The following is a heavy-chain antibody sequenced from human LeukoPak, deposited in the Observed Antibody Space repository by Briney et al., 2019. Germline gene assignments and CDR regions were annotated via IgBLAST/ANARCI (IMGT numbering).Heavy chain of an antibody. CDR3: AREEYSYGYPSFYDY. Sequence: SETLSLTCTVSGGSISSGSYYWSWIRQPAGKGLEWIGRIYTSGSTNYNPSLKSRVTISVDTSKNQFSLKLSSVTAADTAVYYCAREEYSYGYPSFYDYWGQGTLVTVSS. J-gene: IGHJ4*02. V-gene: IGHV4-61*02. CDR1: GGSISSGSYY. D-gene: IGHD5-18*01. CDR2: IYTSGST.